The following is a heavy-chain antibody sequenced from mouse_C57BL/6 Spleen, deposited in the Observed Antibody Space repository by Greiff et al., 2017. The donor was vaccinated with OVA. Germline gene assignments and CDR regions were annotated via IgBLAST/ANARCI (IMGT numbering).Heavy chain of an antibody. CDR2: IYPGSGNT. J-gene: IGHJ4*01. D-gene: IGHD1-1*02. Sequence: QVQLQQSGPELVKPGASVKISCKASGYSFTSYYIHWVKQRPGQGLEWIGWIYPGSGNTKYNEKFKGKATLTADTSSSTAYMQLSSLTSEDSAVYYCARGGYGGAMDCWGQGTSVTVSS. CDR3: ARGGYGGAMDC. CDR1: GYSFTSYY. V-gene: IGHV1-66*01.